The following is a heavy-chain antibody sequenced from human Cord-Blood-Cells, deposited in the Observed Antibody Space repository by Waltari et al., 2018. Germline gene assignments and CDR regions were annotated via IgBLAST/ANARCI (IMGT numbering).Heavy chain of an antibody. Sequence: QVQLVQSGAEVKKPGASVTVSCKASGYTFTSYAMHWVRQAPGQRLEWMGWINAGNGNTKYSQKFQGRVTITRDTSASTAYMELSSLRSEDTAVYYCAKDRDGYNYFDYWGQGTLVTVSS. CDR1: GYTFTSYA. V-gene: IGHV1-3*01. J-gene: IGHJ4*02. CDR3: AKDRDGYNYFDY. D-gene: IGHD5-12*01. CDR2: INAGNGNT.